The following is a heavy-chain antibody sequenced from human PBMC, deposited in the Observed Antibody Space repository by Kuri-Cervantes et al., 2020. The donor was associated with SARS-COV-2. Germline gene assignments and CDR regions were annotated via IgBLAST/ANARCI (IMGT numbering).Heavy chain of an antibody. D-gene: IGHD6-6*01. J-gene: IGHJ4*02. CDR2: INPNSGGT. Sequence: ASVKVSCKASGYTFTGYYMHWVRQAPGQGLEWVGWINPNSGGTNYAQKFQGRVTMTRDTSISTAYMELSRLRSDDTAVYYCARHIAARSPSDYWGQGTLVTVSS. V-gene: IGHV1-2*02. CDR3: ARHIAARSPSDY. CDR1: GYTFTGYY.